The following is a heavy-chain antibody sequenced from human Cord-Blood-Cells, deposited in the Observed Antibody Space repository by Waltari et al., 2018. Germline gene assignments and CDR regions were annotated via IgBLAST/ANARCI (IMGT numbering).Heavy chain of an antibody. CDR3: ARTAGVSYYYGMDV. D-gene: IGHD2-8*01. Sequence: EVQLVESGGGLVQPGFTVSSNYMSWVRQAPGKGLEWVSVIYSGVSTYYADSVKGRFTISRHNSKNTLYLQMNSLRAEDTAVYYCARTAGVSYYYGMDVWGQGTTVTVSS. J-gene: IGHJ6*02. V-gene: IGHV3-53*04. CDR2: IYSGVST. CDR1: FTVSSNY.